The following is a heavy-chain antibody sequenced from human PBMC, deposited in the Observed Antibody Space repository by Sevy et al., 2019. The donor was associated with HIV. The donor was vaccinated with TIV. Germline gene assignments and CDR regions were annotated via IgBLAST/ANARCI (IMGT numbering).Heavy chain of an antibody. V-gene: IGHV1-18*01. CDR3: ARDQDYYDSSGYYPFDY. D-gene: IGHD3-22*01. CDR2: ISAYNGNT. Sequence: ASVKVSCKASGYTFTSYGISWVRQAPGQGLEWMGWISAYNGNTNYAQTLQGRVTMTTDTSTSTAYMELRSLRSDDTAVYYCARDQDYYDSSGYYPFDYWGQGTLVTVSS. CDR1: GYTFTSYG. J-gene: IGHJ4*02.